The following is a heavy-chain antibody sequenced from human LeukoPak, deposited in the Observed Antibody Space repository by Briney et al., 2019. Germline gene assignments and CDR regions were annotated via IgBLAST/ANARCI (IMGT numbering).Heavy chain of an antibody. CDR3: ARGLITIFGVVKFDY. V-gene: IGHV4-31*03. Sequence: SETLSLTCTVSGGSISSGGYYWSWIRQHPGKGLEWIGYIYYSGSTYYNPSLKSRVTISVNTAKNQFSLKLSSVTAVDTAVYYCARGLITIFGVVKFDYWGQGTLVTVSS. CDR1: GGSISSGGYY. D-gene: IGHD3-3*01. J-gene: IGHJ4*02. CDR2: IYYSGST.